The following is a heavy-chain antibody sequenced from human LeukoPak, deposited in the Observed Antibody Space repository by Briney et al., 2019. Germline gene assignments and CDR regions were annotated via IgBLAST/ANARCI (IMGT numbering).Heavy chain of an antibody. CDR3: AKDYGGNSLSVDY. V-gene: IGHV1-2*02. D-gene: IGHD4-23*01. J-gene: IGHJ4*02. CDR2: INPNSGGT. CDR1: GYTFTGYY. Sequence: GASVKVSCKASGYTFTGYYMDWVRQAPGQGLEWMGWINPNSGGTNYAQKCQGRVTMTRDTSISTAYMELSRLRSDDTAVYYCAKDYGGNSLSVDYWGQGTLVTVFS.